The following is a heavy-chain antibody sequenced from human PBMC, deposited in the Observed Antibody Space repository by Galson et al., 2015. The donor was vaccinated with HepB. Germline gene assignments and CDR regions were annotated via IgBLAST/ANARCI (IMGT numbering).Heavy chain of an antibody. CDR3: AKKMSAPGPLQYYYGMDV. Sequence: SGGSIGSGSYYWGWFRQPPGQGLEWIGSIYYSGSTYYNPSLKSRVTISLDTSKNQFSLKLSSVTAGDTAVYFCAKKMSAPGPLQYYYGMDVWGQGTTVTVSS. CDR1: GGSIGSGSYY. V-gene: IGHV4-39*01. CDR2: IYYSGST. J-gene: IGHJ6*02. D-gene: IGHD6-13*01.